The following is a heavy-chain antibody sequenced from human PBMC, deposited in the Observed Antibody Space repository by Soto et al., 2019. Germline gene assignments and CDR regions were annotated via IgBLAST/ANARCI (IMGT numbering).Heavy chain of an antibody. V-gene: IGHV3-30*18. CDR1: GFTFSSYG. CDR3: AKDLEAHAYSYYYGMDV. J-gene: IGHJ6*02. Sequence: PGGSLRLSCAASGFTFSSYGMHWVRQAPGKGLEWVAVISYDGSNKYYADSVKSRFTISRDNSKNTLYLQMNSLRAEDTAVYYCAKDLEAHAYSYYYGMDVWGQGTTVTVSS. CDR2: ISYDGSNK.